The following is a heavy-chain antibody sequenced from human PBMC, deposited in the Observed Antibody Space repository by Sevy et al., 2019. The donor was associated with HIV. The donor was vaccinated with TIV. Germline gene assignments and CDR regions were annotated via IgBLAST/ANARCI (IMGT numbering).Heavy chain of an antibody. Sequence: SETLSLTCTVSGVSVSGDSDYWSWIRQPPGKGLEWIGYMLYHSETTNYNPSLKSRVTISLHTSKNQLSLTLTSVTAADTALYYCARGNLAMTGRWRHAFDIWGQGTMVTVSS. V-gene: IGHV4-61*01. D-gene: IGHD3-9*01. CDR3: ARGNLAMTGRWRHAFDI. CDR2: MLYHSETT. J-gene: IGHJ3*02. CDR1: GVSVSGDSDY.